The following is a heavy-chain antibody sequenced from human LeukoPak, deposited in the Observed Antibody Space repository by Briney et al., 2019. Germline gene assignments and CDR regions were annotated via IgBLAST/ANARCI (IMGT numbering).Heavy chain of an antibody. CDR1: RYTFTSYY. J-gene: IGHJ4*02. D-gene: IGHD3-10*01. CDR2: INTNSGDT. Sequence: GASVKVSCKPSRYTFTSYYIHWVRQAPGQGLQWMGWINTNSGDTNSAQKFQGRVTMTRDTSISTDYMEISGLTSDDTALYYCAREPSGSGGYDYWGQGTLVTVSS. CDR3: AREPSGSGGYDY. V-gene: IGHV1-2*02.